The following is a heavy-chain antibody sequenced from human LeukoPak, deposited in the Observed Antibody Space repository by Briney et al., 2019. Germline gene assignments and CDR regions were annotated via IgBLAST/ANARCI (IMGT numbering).Heavy chain of an antibody. CDR3: ARGRRGGGYNYGYHAFDM. Sequence: GGSLRLSCVASGFTFGSYSMNWVRQAPGKGLEWVSYISSHSSIMYYADSVKGRFSISRDNAKNSLFLRMDSLRDDDTAVYYCARGRRGGGYNYGYHAFDMWGQGTMDTFSS. CDR2: ISSHSSIM. J-gene: IGHJ3*02. D-gene: IGHD5-18*01. V-gene: IGHV3-48*02. CDR1: GFTFGSYS.